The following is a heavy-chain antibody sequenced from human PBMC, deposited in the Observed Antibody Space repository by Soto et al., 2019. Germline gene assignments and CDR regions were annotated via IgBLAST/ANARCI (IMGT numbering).Heavy chain of an antibody. Sequence: QVQLVQSGAEVKKPGASVKLSCRTSGYTFTHYYIHWVRQAPGQGLEWLAIINPASGSTNYAQDFQGRVTLTMDTSTTTGYMELSGLRAEDTAIFYLARDLAAGDHWGQGTLVTVSS. V-gene: IGHV1-46*01. J-gene: IGHJ4*02. D-gene: IGHD3-3*02. CDR3: ARDLAAGDH. CDR2: INPASGST. CDR1: GYTFTHYY.